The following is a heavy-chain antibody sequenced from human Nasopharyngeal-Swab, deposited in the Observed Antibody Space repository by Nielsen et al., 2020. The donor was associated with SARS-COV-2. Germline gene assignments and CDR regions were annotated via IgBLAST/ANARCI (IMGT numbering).Heavy chain of an antibody. Sequence: ASVKVSRKASGYTFTGYYMHWVRQAPGQGLEWMGWINPNSGGTNYAQKFQGRVTMTRDTSISTAYMELSRLRSDDTAVYYCARDGSPLYGMDVWGQGTTVTVSS. CDR3: ARDGSPLYGMDV. CDR2: INPNSGGT. CDR1: GYTFTGYY. J-gene: IGHJ6*02. V-gene: IGHV1-2*02.